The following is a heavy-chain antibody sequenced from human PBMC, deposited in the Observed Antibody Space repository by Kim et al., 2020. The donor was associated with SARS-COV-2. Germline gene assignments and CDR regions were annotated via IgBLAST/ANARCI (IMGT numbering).Heavy chain of an antibody. CDR1: GGSISSSSYY. D-gene: IGHD6-13*01. CDR3: ARHVLFRLMAAGTLHFDY. CDR2: IYYSGST. J-gene: IGHJ4*02. V-gene: IGHV4-39*01. Sequence: SETLSLTCTVSGGSISSSSYYWGWIRQPPGKGLEWIGSIYYSGSTYYNPSLKSRVTISVDTSKNQFSLKLSSVTAADTAVYYCARHVLFRLMAAGTLHFDYWGQGTLVTVSS.